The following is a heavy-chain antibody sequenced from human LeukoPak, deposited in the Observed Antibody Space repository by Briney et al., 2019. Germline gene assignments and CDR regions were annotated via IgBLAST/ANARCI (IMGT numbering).Heavy chain of an antibody. J-gene: IGHJ4*02. Sequence: GGSLRLSCAASGFTFSSYAMHWVRQAPGKGLEWVAVISYDGSNKYYADSVKGRFTISRDNSKNTLYLQMNSLRAEDTAVYYCARERDSYYSGQGTLVTVSS. CDR3: ARERDSYY. CDR2: ISYDGSNK. CDR1: GFTFSSYA. V-gene: IGHV3-30-3*01. D-gene: IGHD5-18*01.